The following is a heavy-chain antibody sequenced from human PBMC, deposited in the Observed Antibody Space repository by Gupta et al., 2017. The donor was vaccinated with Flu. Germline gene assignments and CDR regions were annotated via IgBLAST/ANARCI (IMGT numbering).Heavy chain of an antibody. J-gene: IGHJ5*02. CDR3: ARAPTVTTEFDP. Sequence: QVQLQESGPGLVKPSQTLSLTCTVSGGSISSRDYYWSWIRQHPGKGLEWIGYIYYSGTAYYNPSLKSRVTISVDTSKNQFSLHLTSMTAADTAMYYCARAPTVTTEFDPWGQGTLVTVSS. D-gene: IGHD4-17*01. V-gene: IGHV4-31*03. CDR2: IYYSGTA. CDR1: GGSISSRDYY.